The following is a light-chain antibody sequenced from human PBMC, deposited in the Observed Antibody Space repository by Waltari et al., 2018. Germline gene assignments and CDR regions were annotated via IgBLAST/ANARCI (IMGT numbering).Light chain of an antibody. J-gene: IGKJ2*01. CDR3: HQYNYWPPAYT. V-gene: IGKV3-15*01. CDR1: RNVGTT. CDR2: DTC. Sequence: EVVLTQSPVTLSVSPGERATLSCRASRNVGTTLAWYQQKPGQGPSLLIYDTCKRATDVPARFSGSGSGTEFTLTISGLQSEDFGVYYCHQYNYWPPAYTFGQGTKLEIK.